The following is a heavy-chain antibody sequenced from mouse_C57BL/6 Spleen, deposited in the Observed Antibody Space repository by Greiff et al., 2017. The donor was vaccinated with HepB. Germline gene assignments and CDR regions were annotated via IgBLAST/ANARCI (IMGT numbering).Heavy chain of an antibody. J-gene: IGHJ4*01. V-gene: IGHV1-82*01. D-gene: IGHD1-1*02. Sequence: VQLKESGPELVKPGASVKISCKASGYAFSSSWMNWVKQRPGKGLEWIGRIYPGDGDTNYNGKFKGKATLTADKSSSTAYMQLSSLTSEDSAVYFCARWGGPYAMDYWGQGTSVTVSS. CDR3: ARWGGPYAMDY. CDR1: GYAFSSSW. CDR2: IYPGDGDT.